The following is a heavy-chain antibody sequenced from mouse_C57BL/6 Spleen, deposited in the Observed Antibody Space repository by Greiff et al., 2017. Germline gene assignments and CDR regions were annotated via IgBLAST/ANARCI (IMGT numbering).Heavy chain of an antibody. CDR3: ARGDGYYVFAY. CDR2: IYPGSGST. Sequence: QVQLQQPGAELVKPGASVKMSCKASGYTFTSYWITWVKQRPGQGLEWIGDIYPGSGSTNYNEKFKSKATLTVDTSSSTAYMQRSSLTSEDATVYYCARGDGYYVFAYWGQGTLVTGSA. V-gene: IGHV1-55*01. D-gene: IGHD2-3*01. J-gene: IGHJ3*01. CDR1: GYTFTSYW.